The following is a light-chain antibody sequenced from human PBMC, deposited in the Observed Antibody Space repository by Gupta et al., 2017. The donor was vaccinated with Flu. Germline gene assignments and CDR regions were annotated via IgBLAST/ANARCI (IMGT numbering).Light chain of an antibody. J-gene: IGKJ1*01. CDR3: QQYNRWPRT. CDR2: FSS. CDR1: QSVSSD. Sequence: EIVMTQSPATLSVSPGERATLSCRASQSVSSDLAWYQQTPGQAPRLLIYFSSTRATGIPARFSGSGSGTEFTLTISSLQSEDFAIYYCQQYNRWPRTFGQGTKVEI. V-gene: IGKV3-15*01.